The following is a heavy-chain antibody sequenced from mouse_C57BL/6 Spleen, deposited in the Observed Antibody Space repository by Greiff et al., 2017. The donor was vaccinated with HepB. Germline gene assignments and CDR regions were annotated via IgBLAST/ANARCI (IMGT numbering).Heavy chain of an antibody. V-gene: IGHV1-15*01. CDR1: GYTFTDYE. D-gene: IGHD1-1*01. Sequence: QVQLQQSGAELVRPGASVTLSCKASGYTFTDYEMHWVKQTPVHGLEWIGAIDPETGGTAYNQKFKGKAILTADKSSSTAYMELRSLTSADSAVYYCTRSDSTVEGYFDYWGQGTTLTVSS. J-gene: IGHJ2*01. CDR2: IDPETGGT. CDR3: TRSDSTVEGYFDY.